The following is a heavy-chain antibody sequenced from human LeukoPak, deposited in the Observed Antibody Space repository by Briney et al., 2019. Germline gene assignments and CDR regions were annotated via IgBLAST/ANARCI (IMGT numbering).Heavy chain of an antibody. D-gene: IGHD3-16*01. Sequence: SETLSLTCTVSGGSISSSSYYWGWIRQPPGKGLEWIGSFYYSGSTYYNPSLKSRVTISVDASKNQFSLKLSSVTAADTAVYYCAREGFSPVGFDYWGQGTLVTVSS. J-gene: IGHJ4*02. CDR1: GGSISSSSYY. CDR2: FYYSGST. V-gene: IGHV4-39*07. CDR3: AREGFSPVGFDY.